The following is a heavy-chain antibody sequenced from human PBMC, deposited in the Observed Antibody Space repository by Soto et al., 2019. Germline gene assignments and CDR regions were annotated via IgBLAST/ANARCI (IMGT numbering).Heavy chain of an antibody. V-gene: IGHV5-10-1*01. CDR1: GYSFTSYW. D-gene: IGHD2-2*01. CDR3: ARHGRGDIVVVPAAIEEYYYYGMDV. Sequence: ASLKISCKGSGYSFTSYWISWVRQMPGKGLEWMGRIDPSDSYTNYSPSFQGHVTISADKSISTAYLQWSSLKASDTAMYYCARHGRGDIVVVPAAIEEYYYYGMDVWGQETTVTISS. CDR2: IDPSDSYT. J-gene: IGHJ6*02.